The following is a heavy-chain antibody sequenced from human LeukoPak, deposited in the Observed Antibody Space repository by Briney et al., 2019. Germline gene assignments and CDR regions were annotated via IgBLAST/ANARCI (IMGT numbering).Heavy chain of an antibody. CDR2: ISNSGSTI. D-gene: IGHD2-15*01. V-gene: IGHV3-48*03. J-gene: IGHJ6*03. CDR1: GFTFSSYE. Sequence: GGSLRLSCAASGFTFSSYEMNWVRQAPGKGLEWVSYISNSGSTIYYADSVKGRFTISRDNAKNSLYLQMNSLRAEDTAVYYCARLAYMVVVAATQGKDYYYMDVWGKGTTVTVSS. CDR3: ARLAYMVVVAATQGKDYYYMDV.